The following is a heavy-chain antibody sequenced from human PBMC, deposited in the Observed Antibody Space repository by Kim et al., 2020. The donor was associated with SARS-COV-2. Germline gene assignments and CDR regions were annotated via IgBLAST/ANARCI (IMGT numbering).Heavy chain of an antibody. Sequence: AQKFQDRVTITRDRSMSTAYMELSSLRSEDTAMYYCASGFLGSGSYSFDYWGQGTLVTVSS. CDR3: ASGFLGSGSYSFDY. V-gene: IGHV1-45*02. D-gene: IGHD3-10*01. J-gene: IGHJ4*02.